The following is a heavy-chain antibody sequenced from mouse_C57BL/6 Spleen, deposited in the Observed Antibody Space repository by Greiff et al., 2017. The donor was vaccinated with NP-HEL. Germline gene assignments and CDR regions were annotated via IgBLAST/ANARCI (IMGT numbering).Heavy chain of an antibody. J-gene: IGHJ3*01. CDR1: GFTFTDYY. V-gene: IGHV7-3*01. CDR2: IRNKANGYTT. CDR3: ARSGGAWFAY. Sequence: EVNVVESGGGLVQPGGSLSLSCAASGFTFTDYYMSWVRQPPGKALEWLGFIRNKANGYTTEYSASVKGRFTISRDNSQSILYLQMNALRAEDSATYYCARSGGAWFAYWGQRTLVTVSA.